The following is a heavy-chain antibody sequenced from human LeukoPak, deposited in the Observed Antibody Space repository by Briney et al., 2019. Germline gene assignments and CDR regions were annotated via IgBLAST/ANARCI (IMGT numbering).Heavy chain of an antibody. V-gene: IGHV5-51*01. Sequence: GESLKISCKGSRYSFTSCWIGWVRQMPGKGLDWMGIIYPGDSDSRYSPSVQGQVTISADKSISTAYLQWSSLKASDTAMYYCARTRVKMETWEFDYWGQGTLVTVSS. CDR3: ARTRVKMETWEFDY. CDR1: RYSFTSCW. J-gene: IGHJ4*02. D-gene: IGHD5-24*01. CDR2: IYPGDSDS.